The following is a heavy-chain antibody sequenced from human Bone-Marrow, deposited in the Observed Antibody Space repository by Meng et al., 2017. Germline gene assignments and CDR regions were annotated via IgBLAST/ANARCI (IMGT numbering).Heavy chain of an antibody. V-gene: IGHV1-2*02. Sequence: ASVKVSCKASGYTFTGYYMHWVRQAPGQGLEWMGWINPNSGGTNYAQKFQGRVTMTRDTSISTAYMELSRLRSEDTAVYYCARVFKSNDSSGYYYVNDYWGQGTRVTCSS. CDR2: INPNSGGT. CDR1: GYTFTGYY. J-gene: IGHJ4*02. D-gene: IGHD3-22*01. CDR3: ARVFKSNDSSGYYYVNDY.